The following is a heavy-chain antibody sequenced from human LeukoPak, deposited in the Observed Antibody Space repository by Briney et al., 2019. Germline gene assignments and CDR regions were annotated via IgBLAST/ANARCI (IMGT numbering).Heavy chain of an antibody. V-gene: IGHV1-18*01. D-gene: IGHD3-10*01. CDR1: GYTFTSYG. CDR2: ISAYNGNT. CDR3: ARRTPEFGELGHWFDP. Sequence: ASVKVSCKASGYTFTSYGISWVRQAPGQGLEWMGWISAYNGNTNYAQKLQGRVTMTTDTSTSTAYMELRSLRSDDTAVYYCARRTPEFGELGHWFDPWGQGTLVTVSS. J-gene: IGHJ5*02.